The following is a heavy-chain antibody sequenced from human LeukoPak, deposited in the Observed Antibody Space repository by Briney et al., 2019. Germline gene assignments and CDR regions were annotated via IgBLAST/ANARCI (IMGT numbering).Heavy chain of an antibody. Sequence: ASVKVSCKASGYTFTSYDINWVRQATGQGLEWMGWMNPNSGNTGYAQKFQGRVTMTRNTSISTAYMELSSLRSEDTAVYYCARGMLYYYGSGSYYNEDYWGQGTLVTVPS. J-gene: IGHJ4*02. CDR3: ARGMLYYYGSGSYYNEDY. CDR2: MNPNSGNT. CDR1: GYTFTSYD. D-gene: IGHD3-10*01. V-gene: IGHV1-8*01.